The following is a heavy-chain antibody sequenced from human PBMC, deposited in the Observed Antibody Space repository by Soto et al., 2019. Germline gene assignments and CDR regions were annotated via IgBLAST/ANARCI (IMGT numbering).Heavy chain of an antibody. D-gene: IGHD6-13*01. Sequence: QVQLQESGPGLVKPSGTLSLTCAVASGSISSSNWWSWVRQPPGKGLEWIGEIYHSGSTNYNPSLTSRVTISVDKSKNQFSLKLSYVTAADTAVYYCARDNGVSSSSAFDIWGQGTMVTVSS. CDR2: IYHSGST. CDR3: ARDNGVSSSSAFDI. CDR1: SGSISSSNW. J-gene: IGHJ3*02. V-gene: IGHV4-4*02.